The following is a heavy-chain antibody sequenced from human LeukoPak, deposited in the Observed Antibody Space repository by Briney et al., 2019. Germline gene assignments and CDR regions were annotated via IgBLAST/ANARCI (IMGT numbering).Heavy chain of an antibody. D-gene: IGHD6-19*01. Sequence: NPSETLSLTCTVSGGSLTSYYWSWIRQPPGKTLEWIGYIYYSGSTNYNPSLQSRVTISVDTSKNQFSLKLNSVTAADTAVYYCARRGSSGSPEVLWGQGTLVTVSS. CDR3: ARRGSSGSPEVL. J-gene: IGHJ4*02. CDR1: GGSLTSYY. CDR2: IYYSGST. V-gene: IGHV4-59*08.